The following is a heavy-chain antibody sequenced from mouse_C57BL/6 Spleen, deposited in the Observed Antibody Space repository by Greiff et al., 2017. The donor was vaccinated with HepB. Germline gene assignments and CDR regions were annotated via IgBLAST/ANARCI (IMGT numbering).Heavy chain of an antibody. V-gene: IGHV1-62-2*01. CDR1: GYTFTEYT. Sequence: QVQLQQSGAELVKPGASVKLSCKASGYTFTEYTIHWVKQRSGQGLEWIGWFYPGSGSIKYNEKFKDKATLTADKSSSTVYMELSRLTSEDSAVYFCASHEEEEISYYCSSSYYAMDYWGQGTSVTVSS. D-gene: IGHD1-1*01. J-gene: IGHJ4*01. CDR2: FYPGSGSI. CDR3: ASHEEEEISYYCSSSYYAMDY.